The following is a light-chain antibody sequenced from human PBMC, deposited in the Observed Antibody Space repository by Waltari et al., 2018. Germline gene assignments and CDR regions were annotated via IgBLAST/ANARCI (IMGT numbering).Light chain of an antibody. V-gene: IGLV1-40*01. J-gene: IGLJ3*02. CDR2: ANS. CDR3: QSFDVSLGVLV. Sequence: QSVLTQPPSVSGAPGQRVTISCTGSTSNIRTPYHVPWYQHLPGTAPRLLIYANSNRPSGVPDRFSGSKSGTSASLAITGLHSEDEAYYYCQSFDVSLGVLVFGGGTKLTVL. CDR1: TSNIRTPYH.